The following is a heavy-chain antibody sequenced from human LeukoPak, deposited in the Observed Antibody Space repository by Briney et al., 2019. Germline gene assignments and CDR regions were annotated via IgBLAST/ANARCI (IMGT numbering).Heavy chain of an antibody. CDR3: ASVNYYDSSGYVDY. CDR2: INHSGST. V-gene: IGHV4-34*01. J-gene: IGHJ4*02. D-gene: IGHD3-22*01. CDR1: GGSFSGYY. Sequence: SETLSLTCAVYGGSFSGYYWSWIRQPPGKGLEWIGEINHSGSTNYNPSLKSRVTISVDTFKNQFSLKLSSVTAADTAVYYCASVNYYDSSGYVDYWGQGTLVTVSS.